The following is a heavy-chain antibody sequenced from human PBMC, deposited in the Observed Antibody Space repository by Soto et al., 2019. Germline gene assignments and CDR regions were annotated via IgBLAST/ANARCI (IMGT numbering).Heavy chain of an antibody. J-gene: IGHJ6*02. CDR3: AKERTGSNHYYGMDV. V-gene: IGHV3-23*04. CDR1: GLTFSSYA. D-gene: IGHD1-26*01. CDR2: ISGSGTGT. Sequence: EVQLVESGGGLVQPGGSLRLSCEASGLTFSSYALSWVRLRPGRGLEWVAWISGSGTGTNSADSVKGRFTISRDNSKSTLYLHMNSLTVEDTAVYYCAKERTGSNHYYGMDVWGQGTTVTVSS.